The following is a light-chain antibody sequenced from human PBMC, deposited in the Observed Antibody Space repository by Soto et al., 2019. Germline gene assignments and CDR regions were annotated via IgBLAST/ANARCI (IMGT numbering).Light chain of an antibody. Sequence: QSVLTQPASVSGSPGQSITISCTGTSSDVGSYNLVSWYQQHPGKAPKLMIYEGSERPSGVSNRFSGSKSGNTASLTISGLQAEDEADYYCCSYAGSSTWVFGGGTKVTVL. CDR1: SSDVGSYNL. J-gene: IGLJ3*02. V-gene: IGLV2-23*01. CDR2: EGS. CDR3: CSYAGSSTWV.